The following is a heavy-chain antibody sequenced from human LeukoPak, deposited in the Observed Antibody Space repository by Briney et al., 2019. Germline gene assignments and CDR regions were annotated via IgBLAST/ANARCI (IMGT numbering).Heavy chain of an antibody. D-gene: IGHD3-22*01. CDR1: GFTFSSYA. Sequence: PGGSLRLSCAASGFTFSSYAMSWVRQAPGKRLEWVSGISGSGGSTYYADSVKGRFTISRDNAKNSLYLQMNSLRAEDTAVYYCARADWDSGYSDWGQGTLVTVSS. J-gene: IGHJ4*02. CDR3: ARADWDSGYSD. V-gene: IGHV3-23*01. CDR2: ISGSGGST.